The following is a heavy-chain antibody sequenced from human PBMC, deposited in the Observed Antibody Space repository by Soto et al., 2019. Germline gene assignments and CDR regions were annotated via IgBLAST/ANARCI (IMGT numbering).Heavy chain of an antibody. Sequence: SETLSLTCAVSGYSISSGYYWGWIRQPPGKGLEWIGSIYHSGSTYYNPSLKSRVTISVDTSKNQFSLKLSSVTAADTAVYYCARSHAYYYDSSGSSYFDYWGKGTLVTVSS. CDR3: ARSHAYYYDSSGSSYFDY. CDR1: GYSISSGYY. V-gene: IGHV4-38-2*01. CDR2: IYHSGST. D-gene: IGHD3-22*01. J-gene: IGHJ4*02.